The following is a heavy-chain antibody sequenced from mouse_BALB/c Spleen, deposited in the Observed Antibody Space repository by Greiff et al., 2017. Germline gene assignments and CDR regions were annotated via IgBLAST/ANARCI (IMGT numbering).Heavy chain of an antibody. CDR3: ARVNLLLRYYYAMGY. J-gene: IGHJ4*01. CDR1: GFTFSSYA. CDR2: ISSGGSYT. Sequence: EVNLVESGGGLVKPGGSLKLSCAASGFTFSSYAMSWVRQSPEKRLEWVAEISSGGSYTYYPDTVTGRFTISRDNAKNTLYLEMSSLRSEDTAMYYCARVNLLLRYYYAMGYWGQGTSVTVSP. V-gene: IGHV5-9-4*01. D-gene: IGHD1-1*01.